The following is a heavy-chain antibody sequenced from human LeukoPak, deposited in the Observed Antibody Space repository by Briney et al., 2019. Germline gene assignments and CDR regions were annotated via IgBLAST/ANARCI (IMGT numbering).Heavy chain of an antibody. J-gene: IGHJ4*02. V-gene: IGHV1-18*01. CDR3: ARDVAGGTYYDILTGYFLGIYYFDY. Sequence: ASVKVSCKASGYTFTSYGISWVRQAPGQGLEWMGWISAYNGNTNYAQKLQGRVTMTTDTSTSTAYMELRSLRSDDTAVYYCARDVAGGTYYDILTGYFLGIYYFDYWGQGTLVTVSS. D-gene: IGHD3-9*01. CDR2: ISAYNGNT. CDR1: GYTFTSYG.